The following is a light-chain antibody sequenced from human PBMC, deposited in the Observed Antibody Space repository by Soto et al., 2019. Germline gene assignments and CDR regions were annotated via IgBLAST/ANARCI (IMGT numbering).Light chain of an antibody. Sequence: QAVVTQEPSFSVSPGGTVTLTCGVSSGSVSTRYYPNWYQQTPGQAPRTLIYSTSTRSSGVPDRFSGSIVGNKAALTISGAQADDESDYYCVLYMGSGIWVFGGGTKLTVL. CDR3: VLYMGSGIWV. V-gene: IGLV8-61*01. CDR2: STS. J-gene: IGLJ3*02. CDR1: SGSVSTRYY.